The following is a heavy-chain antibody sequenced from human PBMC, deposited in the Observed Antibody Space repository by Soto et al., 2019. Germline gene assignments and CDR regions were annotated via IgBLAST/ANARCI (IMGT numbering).Heavy chain of an antibody. CDR3: ARTWLVAATPLGAFDI. Sequence: SETLSLTCAVYGGSFRGYYWSWIRQPPGKGLEWIGEINHSGSTNYNPSLKSRVTISVDTSKNQFSLKLSSVTAADTAVYYCARTWLVAATPLGAFDIWGQGTMVTVSS. D-gene: IGHD2-15*01. J-gene: IGHJ3*02. V-gene: IGHV4-34*01. CDR2: INHSGST. CDR1: GGSFRGYY.